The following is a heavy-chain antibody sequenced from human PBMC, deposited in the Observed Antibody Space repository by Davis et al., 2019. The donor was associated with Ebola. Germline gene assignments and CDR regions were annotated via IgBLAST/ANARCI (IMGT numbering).Heavy chain of an antibody. CDR2: INSDGSST. CDR1: GFTFSSYW. Sequence: GESLKISCAASGFTFSSYWMHWVRQAPGKGLVWVSRINSDGSSTSYADYVKGRFTISRDNAKNTLYLQMNSLRAEDTAVYYCARVANYDFWSGYYTGAFDIWGQGTMVTVSS. CDR3: ARVANYDFWSGYYTGAFDI. D-gene: IGHD3-3*01. V-gene: IGHV3-74*01. J-gene: IGHJ3*02.